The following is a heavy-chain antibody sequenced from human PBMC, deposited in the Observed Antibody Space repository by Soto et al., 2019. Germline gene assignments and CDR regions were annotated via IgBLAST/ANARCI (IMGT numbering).Heavy chain of an antibody. V-gene: IGHV4-34*01. CDR1: GGSFSGYY. CDR3: ASGKYGMDV. J-gene: IGHJ6*02. Sequence: PSETLSLTCAVYGGSFSGYYWSWIRQPPGKGLEWIGEINHSGRSTQNPSLKSRVTISVDTSKNQFSLKLSSVTAADTAVYYCASGKYGMDVWGQGXTVTVSS. CDR2: INHSGRS.